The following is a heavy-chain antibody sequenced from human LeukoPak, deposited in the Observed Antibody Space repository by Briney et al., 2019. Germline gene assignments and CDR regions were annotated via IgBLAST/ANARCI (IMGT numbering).Heavy chain of an antibody. Sequence: SETLSLTCTVSGGSISSYYWSWIRQSPGKGLEWIGYIYYSGSTKYNPSLESRVTISIDTSKNHFSLKLSSVTAADTAVYYCARDRSSGWTGVFDIWGRGTMVTGSS. CDR1: GGSISSYY. D-gene: IGHD6-19*01. V-gene: IGHV4-59*01. CDR2: IYYSGST. J-gene: IGHJ3*02. CDR3: ARDRSSGWTGVFDI.